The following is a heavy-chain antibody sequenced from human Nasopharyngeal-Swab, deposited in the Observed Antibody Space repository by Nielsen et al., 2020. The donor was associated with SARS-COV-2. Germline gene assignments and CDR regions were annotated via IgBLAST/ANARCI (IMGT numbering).Heavy chain of an antibody. D-gene: IGHD3-10*01. CDR1: GFTFSSYA. Sequence: GESLKISCVVSGFTFSSYAMSWVRQAPGKGLEWVSTIDAGGGNTWYADSVKGRFTISRDRSKNTLYLQMNSLTVEDTAVYYCTKNTPMVDTYSYYMDVWGEGATVTVSS. CDR3: TKNTPMVDTYSYYMDV. CDR2: IDAGGGNT. J-gene: IGHJ6*03. V-gene: IGHV3-23*01.